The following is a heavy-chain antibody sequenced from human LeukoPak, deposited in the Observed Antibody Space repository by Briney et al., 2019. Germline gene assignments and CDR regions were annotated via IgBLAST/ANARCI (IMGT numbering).Heavy chain of an antibody. CDR3: ARARIAAEVDY. Sequence: GSLRLSFAASGXTFSDYYMSWIRQAPGKGLEWVSYISSSSSYTNYADSVKGRFTISRDNAKNSLYLQMNSLRAEDTAVYYCARARIAAEVDYRGQGTLVTVSS. CDR2: ISSSSSYT. CDR1: GXTFSDYY. J-gene: IGHJ4*02. V-gene: IGHV3-11*05. D-gene: IGHD6-13*01.